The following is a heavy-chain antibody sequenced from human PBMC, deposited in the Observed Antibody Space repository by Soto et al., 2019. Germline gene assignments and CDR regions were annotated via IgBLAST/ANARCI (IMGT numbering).Heavy chain of an antibody. D-gene: IGHD6-19*01. J-gene: IGHJ4*02. V-gene: IGHV1-46*01. Sequence: VSSVKVSCKAPADTFTSYYIHWVRQAPGHGLEWMGIINPNGGSTRFAQTFQGRITMTRDTSTSTVYMELRSLRSEDTAIYYCARDRFSIGCDYFDFCGEGTPVTVSS. CDR2: INPNGGST. CDR3: ARDRFSIGCDYFDF. CDR1: ADTFTSYY.